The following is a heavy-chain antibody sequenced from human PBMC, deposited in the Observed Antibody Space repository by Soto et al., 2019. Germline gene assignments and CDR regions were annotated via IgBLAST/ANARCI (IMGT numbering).Heavy chain of an antibody. D-gene: IGHD3-10*01. CDR1: GAYFSSYY. Sequence: QVQLQESGPGLVKPSETLSLTCTVSGAYFSSYYWSWVRQPPGKGLEWMGNIFHSGSTNYKPSLKSRVTMPVDTSKNQFSLKLSSVTAADTAVYYCARGRFVWFGESSGAFDMWGQGTMVTVSS. CDR3: ARGRFVWFGESSGAFDM. J-gene: IGHJ3*02. V-gene: IGHV4-59*01. CDR2: IFHSGST.